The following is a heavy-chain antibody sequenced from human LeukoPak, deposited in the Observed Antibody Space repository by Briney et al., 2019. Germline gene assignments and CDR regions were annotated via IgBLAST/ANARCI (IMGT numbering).Heavy chain of an antibody. J-gene: IGHJ4*02. D-gene: IGHD3-10*01. Sequence: ASVKVSCKASGYTFTGYYMHWVRQAPGQGLEWMGWINPNSGGTNYAQKFQGRVTTTRDTSISTAYMELSRLRSDDTAVYYCARADGGYYGSGSSPYYFDYWGQGTLVTVSS. CDR1: GYTFTGYY. CDR2: INPNSGGT. V-gene: IGHV1-2*02. CDR3: ARADGGYYGSGSSPYYFDY.